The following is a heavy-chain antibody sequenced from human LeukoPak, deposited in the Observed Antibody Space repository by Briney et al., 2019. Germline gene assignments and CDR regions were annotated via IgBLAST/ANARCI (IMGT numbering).Heavy chain of an antibody. J-gene: IGHJ3*02. Sequence: GGSLRLSCAASGFTFSSYAMSWVRQAPGKGLEWVSAISGSGGSTYYADSVKGRFTISRDNSKNTLYLQMNSLRAEDTAVYCCAKDSGGYCSSTSCPLGAFDIWGQGTMVTVSS. V-gene: IGHV3-23*01. CDR3: AKDSGGYCSSTSCPLGAFDI. D-gene: IGHD2-2*01. CDR2: ISGSGGST. CDR1: GFTFSSYA.